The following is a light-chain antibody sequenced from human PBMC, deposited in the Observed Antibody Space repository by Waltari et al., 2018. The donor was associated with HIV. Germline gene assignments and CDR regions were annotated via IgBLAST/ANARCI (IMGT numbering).Light chain of an antibody. V-gene: IGKV4-1*01. CDR1: QSVLYSSNNKNY. Sequence: DFVMTQSPDSLSVSLGERATIHCKSSQSVLYSSNNKNYLAWYQQKPGQPPKLLIYWASTRESGVPDRFTGTGFGTDFTLTISSLQAEDVAVYYCQQYYTTPRTFGQGTKVVIK. J-gene: IGKJ1*01. CDR2: WAS. CDR3: QQYYTTPRT.